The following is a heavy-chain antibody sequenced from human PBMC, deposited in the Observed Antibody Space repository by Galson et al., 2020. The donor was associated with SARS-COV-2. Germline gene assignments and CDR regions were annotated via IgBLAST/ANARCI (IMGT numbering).Heavy chain of an antibody. J-gene: IGHJ4*02. Sequence: GGSLRLSCAASGFTLSNVYMNWVRQTPGKGLEWIGRIKSKSDGGTTHYGAFVEDRFIISRDDSENTLYLQMNSLRIEDTAVYYCSTSRRQPSYRGADHWGQGISVTVSS. CDR1: GFTLSNVY. V-gene: IGHV3-15*01. CDR2: IKSKSDGGTT. D-gene: IGHD6-6*01. CDR3: STSRRQPSYRGADH.